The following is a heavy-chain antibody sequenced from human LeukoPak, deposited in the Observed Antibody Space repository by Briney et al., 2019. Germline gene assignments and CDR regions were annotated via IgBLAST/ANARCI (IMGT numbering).Heavy chain of an antibody. CDR1: GYTFTGYY. CDR2: INPNSGGT. Sequence: ASVKVSCKASGYTFTGYYMHWVRQAPGQGLEWMGWINPNSGGTNYAQKFQGRVTMTRDTSISTAYMELSRLRSDDTAVYYCARDNSTSWGWLDPWGQGTLVTVSS. V-gene: IGHV1-2*02. CDR3: ARDNSTSWGWLDP. J-gene: IGHJ5*02. D-gene: IGHD2-2*01.